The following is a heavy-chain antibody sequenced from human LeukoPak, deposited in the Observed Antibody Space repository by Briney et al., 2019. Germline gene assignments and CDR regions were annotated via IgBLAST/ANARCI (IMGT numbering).Heavy chain of an antibody. J-gene: IGHJ4*02. Sequence: PSETLSLTCTVSGGSISSDYWSWIRQPPGKGLEWIGYIYYSGSTNYNPSLKSRVTISVDTSKNQFSLKLSSVTAADTAVYYCARGLSIAAAGTFDYWGQGTLVTVSS. CDR3: ARGLSIAAAGTFDY. CDR2: IYYSGST. D-gene: IGHD6-13*01. V-gene: IGHV4-59*01. CDR1: GGSISSDY.